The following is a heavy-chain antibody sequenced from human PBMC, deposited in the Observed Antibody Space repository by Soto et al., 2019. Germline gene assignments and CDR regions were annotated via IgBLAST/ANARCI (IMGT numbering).Heavy chain of an antibody. CDR1: GFTFDDYA. Sequence: EVQLVESGGGLVQPGRSLRLSCAASGFTFDDYAMHWVRQAPGKGLEWVSGISWNSGSIGYADSVKGRFTISRDNAKNSLYLQMNSLRAEDTALYYCAKDNGAGVRGVIGYWGQGTLVTVSS. D-gene: IGHD3-10*01. J-gene: IGHJ4*02. CDR3: AKDNGAGVRGVIGY. V-gene: IGHV3-9*01. CDR2: ISWNSGSI.